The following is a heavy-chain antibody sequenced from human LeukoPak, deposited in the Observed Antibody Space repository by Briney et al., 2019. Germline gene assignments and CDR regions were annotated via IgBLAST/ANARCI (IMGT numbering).Heavy chain of an antibody. J-gene: IGHJ3*02. CDR1: GFTVSRNY. D-gene: IGHD5-24*01. V-gene: IGHV3-66*01. CDR2: IYSGGTT. CDR3: ARIRVEMATMVAFDI. Sequence: PGGSLRLSCAAPGFTVSRNYMSWVRQAPGKGLEWVSVIYSGGTTYYADSVKGRFTISRDNSKNTLYLQMNSLRAEDTAVYYCARIRVEMATMVAFDIWGRGTMVTVSS.